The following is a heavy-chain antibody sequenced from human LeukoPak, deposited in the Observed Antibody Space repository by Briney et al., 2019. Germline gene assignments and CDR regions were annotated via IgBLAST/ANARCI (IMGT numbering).Heavy chain of an antibody. D-gene: IGHD3-10*01. V-gene: IGHV1-69*01. CDR3: ARPNGAGSYLKSYYCYMDV. J-gene: IGHJ6*03. CDR2: IIPIFGTA. Sequence: ASVKVSCKASGGTFSSYAISWVRQAPGQGLEWMGGIIPIFGTANYAQKFQGRVTITADESTSTAYMELSSLRSEDTAVYYCARPNGAGSYLKSYYCYMDVWGKGTTVTVSS. CDR1: GGTFSSYA.